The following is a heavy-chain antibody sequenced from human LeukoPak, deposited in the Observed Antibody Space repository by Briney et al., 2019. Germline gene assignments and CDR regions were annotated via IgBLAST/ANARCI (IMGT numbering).Heavy chain of an antibody. Sequence: GGSLRLSCAASGFTFSSYGMHWVRQAPGKGLEWVALIWYDGTNKYYADSVKGRFTISRDNSKSTLYLQMNSLRAEDTAVYYCAKDVVRGQGTLVTVSS. V-gene: IGHV3-33*06. D-gene: IGHD2-21*01. CDR1: GFTFSSYG. J-gene: IGHJ4*02. CDR2: IWYDGTNK. CDR3: AKDVV.